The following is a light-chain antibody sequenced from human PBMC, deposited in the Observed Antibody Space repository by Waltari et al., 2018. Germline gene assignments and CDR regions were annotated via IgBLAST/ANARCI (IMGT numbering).Light chain of an antibody. Sequence: EIVLTQSPATLSLSPGQRPTLSCRSSQSVSSYLAWYQQKPGQAPRLLIYDAFNRATGIPARFSGSGSGTDFTLTISSLEPEDFAVYYCQQRSNWPPFGGGTKVEIK. V-gene: IGKV3-11*01. CDR3: QQRSNWPP. J-gene: IGKJ4*01. CDR2: DAF. CDR1: QSVSSY.